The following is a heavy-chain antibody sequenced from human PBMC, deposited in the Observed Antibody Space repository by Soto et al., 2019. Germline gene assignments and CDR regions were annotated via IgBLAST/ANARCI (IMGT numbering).Heavy chain of an antibody. CDR1: GFTFSSYA. J-gene: IGHJ6*02. V-gene: IGHV3-30-3*01. CDR3: ARDLRSTGAGYGMDV. CDR2: ISYDGSNK. D-gene: IGHD1-26*01. Sequence: GGSLRLSCAASGFTFSSYAMHWVRQAPGKGLEWVAVISYDGSNKYYADSVKGRFTISRDNSKNTLYLQMNSLRAEDTAVYYCARDLRSTGAGYGMDVWGQGTTVTVSS.